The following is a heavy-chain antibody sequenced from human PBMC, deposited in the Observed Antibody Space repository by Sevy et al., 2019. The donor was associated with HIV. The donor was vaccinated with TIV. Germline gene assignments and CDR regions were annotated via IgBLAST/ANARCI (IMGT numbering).Heavy chain of an antibody. CDR2: IYRSGRT. D-gene: IGHD6-19*01. CDR3: AGVRNDAVAGKGIFDY. J-gene: IGHJ4*02. V-gene: IGHV4-4*02. Sequence: SETLSLTCAVSGGSISSSNWRSWVRQPPGKGLEWIGEIYRSGRTNYNPSLKSRVTISVDKSKNQFSLKLSSVTAADTAAYYCAGVRNDAVAGKGIFDYWGQGTLVTVSS. CDR1: GGSISSSNW.